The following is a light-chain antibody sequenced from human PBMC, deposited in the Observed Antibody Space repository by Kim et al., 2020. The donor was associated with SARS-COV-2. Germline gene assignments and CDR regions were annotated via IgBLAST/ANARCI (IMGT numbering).Light chain of an antibody. CDR2: GAS. CDR3: QQYSNWPLT. CDR1: QSVSSN. Sequence: EIVMTQSPATLSVSPGERATLSCRASQSVSSNLAWYQQKPGQAPRLLIHGASTRATGIPARFSGSGSGTEFTLTISSLQSEDFAVYYCQQYSNWPLTFGGGTKVEI. J-gene: IGKJ4*01. V-gene: IGKV3-15*01.